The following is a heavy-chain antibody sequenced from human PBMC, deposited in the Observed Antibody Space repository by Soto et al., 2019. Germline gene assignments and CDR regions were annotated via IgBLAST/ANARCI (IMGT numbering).Heavy chain of an antibody. D-gene: IGHD2-15*01. CDR2: IYYSGST. J-gene: IGHJ4*02. CDR1: SGSISSYY. CDR3: ARDHGTRNGRWFYFDY. Sequence: QVQLQESGPELVKPSETLSLTSTVSSGSISSYYWSWIRQPPGKGLEWIGYIYYSGSTNYNPSLKSRITISGDTAKNQFSLKMSCVTAADTAVYYCARDHGTRNGRWFYFDYWGQGTLVTVSS. V-gene: IGHV4-59*01.